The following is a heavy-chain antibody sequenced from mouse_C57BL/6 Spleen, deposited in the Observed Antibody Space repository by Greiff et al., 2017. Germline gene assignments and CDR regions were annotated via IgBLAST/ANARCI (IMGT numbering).Heavy chain of an antibody. D-gene: IGHD2-5*01. J-gene: IGHJ2*01. CDR2: IHPSDSDT. Sequence: QVQLQQPGAELVKPGASVKVSCKASGYTFTSYWMHWVKQRPGQGLEWIGSIHPSDSDTNYNQKFKGKATLTVDKSSSTAYMQLSSLTSEDSAVYYCARGDHYSKGGLDYWGQGTTLTVSS. CDR1: GYTFTSYW. CDR3: ARGDHYSKGGLDY. V-gene: IGHV1-74*01.